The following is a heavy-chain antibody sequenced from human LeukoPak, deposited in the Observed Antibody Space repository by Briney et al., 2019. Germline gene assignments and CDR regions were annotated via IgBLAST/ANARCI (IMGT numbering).Heavy chain of an antibody. D-gene: IGHD3-10*01. CDR1: GFTFRNYG. V-gene: IGHV3-33*06. CDR3: AKGSF. J-gene: IGHJ4*02. CDR2: IWYDGSNK. Sequence: PERSLRLSCAASGFTFRNYGMHWVRQAPGKGLEWVAMIWYDGSNKYYTDSVQGRFTISRDNSKNMLYLQMNNLRAEDTAAYYCAKGSFWGQGTLVTVSS.